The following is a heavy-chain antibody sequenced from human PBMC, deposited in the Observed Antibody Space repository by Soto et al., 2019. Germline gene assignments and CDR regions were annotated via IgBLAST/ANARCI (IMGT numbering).Heavy chain of an antibody. Sequence: EVQLVESGGGLVQPGGSLRLSCAASGFTFSSYSMNWVRQAPGKGLEWVSSISSSSSYIYYADSVKGRFTISRDNAKNSLYLQMNSLRAEDTAVYYCARDQLLGIAALRYLGQGTLVTVSS. CDR2: ISSSSSYI. D-gene: IGHD6-6*01. CDR3: ARDQLLGIAALRY. V-gene: IGHV3-21*01. J-gene: IGHJ4*02. CDR1: GFTFSSYS.